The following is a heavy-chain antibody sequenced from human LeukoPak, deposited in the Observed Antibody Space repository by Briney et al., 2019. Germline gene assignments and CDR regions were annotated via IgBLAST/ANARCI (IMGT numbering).Heavy chain of an antibody. CDR3: ARGPYDSSGYYYF. CDR1: GYSISSGYY. CDR2: IYHSGSA. V-gene: IGHV4-38-2*02. D-gene: IGHD3-22*01. J-gene: IGHJ4*02. Sequence: SETLSLTCTVSGYSISSGYYWGWIRQPPGKGLEWIGSIYHSGSAYYNPSLKSRVTISVDTSKNQFSLKLSSVTAADTAVYYCARGPYDSSGYYYFWGQGTLVTVSS.